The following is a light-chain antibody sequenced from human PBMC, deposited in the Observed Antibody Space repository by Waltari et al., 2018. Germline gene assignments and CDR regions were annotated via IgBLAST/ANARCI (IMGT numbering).Light chain of an antibody. Sequence: QSALTQPASVSGSPGQSITISCNGTSSDVGSYNYVSWYQQHPGKAPKLIIYEVSNRPSGASIRFSGSKSGNTASLSISGLQAEDEADYYCSSYTSNNTPYVLFGGGTKLTVL. CDR2: EVS. CDR3: SSYTSNNTPYVL. J-gene: IGLJ2*01. CDR1: SSDVGSYNY. V-gene: IGLV2-14*01.